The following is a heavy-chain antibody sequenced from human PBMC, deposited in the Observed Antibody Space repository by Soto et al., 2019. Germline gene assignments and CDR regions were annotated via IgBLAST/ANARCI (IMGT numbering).Heavy chain of an antibody. D-gene: IGHD2-8*02. CDR3: AILAPTYSHTGDTYVGRHFQQ. CDR2: IPSRGIT. V-gene: IGHV4-39*01. CDR1: GGYIISNTYY. J-gene: IGHJ1*01. Sequence: SETLSIPCTLSGGYIISNTYYWGWIRQPPGKGLEWVWIIPSRGITFYIPSFMSRVTISFYTSRIQFSLKLHSLTAAETSVYFRAILAPTYSHTGDTYVGRHFQQWVQGTLLTVCS.